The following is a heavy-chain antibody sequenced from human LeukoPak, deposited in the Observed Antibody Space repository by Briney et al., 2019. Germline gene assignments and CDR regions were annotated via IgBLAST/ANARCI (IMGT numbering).Heavy chain of an antibody. V-gene: IGHV3-48*03. D-gene: IGHD2-21*02. J-gene: IGHJ4*02. CDR1: GFTFSSYE. CDR3: ASVGYCGGDCYSAHFDY. CDR2: ISSSGSTI. Sequence: GGSLRLSXAASGFTFSSYEMNWVRQAPGKGLEWVSYISSSGSTIYYADSVKGRFTISRDNAKNSLYLQMNSLRAVDTAVYYCASVGYCGGDCYSAHFDYWGQGTLVTVSS.